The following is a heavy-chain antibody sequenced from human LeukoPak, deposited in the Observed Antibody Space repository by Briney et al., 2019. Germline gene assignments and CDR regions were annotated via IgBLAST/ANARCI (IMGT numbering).Heavy chain of an antibody. CDR2: ISAYNGNT. J-gene: IGHJ4*02. D-gene: IGHD3-22*01. CDR1: GYRFTNYW. CDR3: ARSHDSSGYHHY. Sequence: GESLKISCKGSGYRFTNYWISWVRQAPGQGLEWMGWISAYNGNTNYAQKLQGRVTMTTDTSTSTAYMELRSLRSDDTAVYYCARSHDSSGYHHYWGQGTLVTVSS. V-gene: IGHV1-18*04.